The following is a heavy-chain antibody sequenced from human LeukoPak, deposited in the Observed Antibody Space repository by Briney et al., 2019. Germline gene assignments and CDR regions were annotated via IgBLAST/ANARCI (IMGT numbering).Heavy chain of an antibody. D-gene: IGHD4-17*01. J-gene: IGHJ4*02. CDR3: ASPRGYYGVVDY. CDR2: IRYDGSNK. V-gene: IGHV3-30*02. CDR1: GFTFCTYG. Sequence: TGGSLRLSCAASGFTFCTYGIHWVRQAPGKGLEWVTFIRYDGSNKYYADSVKGRFTISRDNSKNTLYLQMNSLRAEDTAVYYCASPRGYYGVVDYWGQGTLVTVSS.